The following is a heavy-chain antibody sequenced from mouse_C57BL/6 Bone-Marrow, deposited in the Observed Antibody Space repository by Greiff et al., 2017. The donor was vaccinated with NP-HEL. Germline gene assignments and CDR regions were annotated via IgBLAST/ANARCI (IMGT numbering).Heavy chain of an antibody. CDR2: IDPETGGT. CDR3: TPGLRRPYAMDY. V-gene: IGHV1-15*01. Sequence: QVQLQQSGAELVRPGASVTLSCKASGYTFTDYEMHWVKQTPVHGLEWIGAIDPETGGTAYNQKFKGKAILTADKSSSTAYMELRSLTSEDSAVYYCTPGLRRPYAMDYWGQGTSVTVSS. J-gene: IGHJ4*01. CDR1: GYTFTDYE. D-gene: IGHD2-4*01.